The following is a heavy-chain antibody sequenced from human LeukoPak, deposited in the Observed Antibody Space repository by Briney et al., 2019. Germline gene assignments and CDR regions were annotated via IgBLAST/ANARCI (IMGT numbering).Heavy chain of an antibody. CDR1: GGTFISYT. J-gene: IGHJ4*02. D-gene: IGHD5-18*01. Sequence: ASVKVSCKASGGTFISYTISWVRQAPGQGLEWMGRIIPIFGTANYAQKFQGRVTITADESTSTAHMELSSLRSEDTAVYYCARGGAYSYVFDYWGQGTLVTVSS. V-gene: IGHV1-69*15. CDR2: IIPIFGTA. CDR3: ARGGAYSYVFDY.